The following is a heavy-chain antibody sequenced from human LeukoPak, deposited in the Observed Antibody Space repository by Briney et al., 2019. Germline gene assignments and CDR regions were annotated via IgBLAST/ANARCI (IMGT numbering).Heavy chain of an antibody. CDR1: GGSISSYY. CDR3: ARDRRYYDYVWGSYREYYYYYYMDV. J-gene: IGHJ6*03. V-gene: IGHV4-59*12. Sequence: SETLSLTCTVSGGSISSYYWSWIRQPPGKGLEWIGYIYYSGSTYYNPSLKSRVTISVDTSKNQFSLKLSSVTAADTAVYYCARDRRYYDYVWGSYREYYYYYYMDVWGKGTTVTVSS. D-gene: IGHD3-16*02. CDR2: IYYSGST.